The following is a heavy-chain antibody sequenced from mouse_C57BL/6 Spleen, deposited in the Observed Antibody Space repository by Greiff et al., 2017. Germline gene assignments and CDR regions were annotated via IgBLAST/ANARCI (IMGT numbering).Heavy chain of an antibody. V-gene: IGHV1-80*01. D-gene: IGHD2-3*01. CDR2: IYPGDGDT. Sequence: QVQLKQSGAELVKPGASVKISCKASGYAFSSYWMNWVKQRPGKGLEWIGQIYPGDGDTNYNGKFKGKATLTADKSSSTAYMQLSSLTSEDSAVYFCARSGYYVKNYAMDYWGQGTSVTVSS. J-gene: IGHJ4*01. CDR1: GYAFSSYW. CDR3: ARSGYYVKNYAMDY.